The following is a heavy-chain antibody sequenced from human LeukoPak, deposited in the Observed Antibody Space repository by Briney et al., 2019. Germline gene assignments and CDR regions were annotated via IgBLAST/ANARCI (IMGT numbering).Heavy chain of an antibody. CDR3: ARGTEQWLPRYYYYMDV. CDR2: VHYSGSI. Sequence: SETLSLTCTVSGGSISSYYWSWIRQPPGKGLEWIGYVHYSGSINYNPSLKSRVTISVDTSKNQFSLKLSSVTAADTAVYYCARGTEQWLPRYYYYMDVWGKGTTVTVSS. J-gene: IGHJ6*03. V-gene: IGHV4-59*08. D-gene: IGHD6-19*01. CDR1: GGSISSYY.